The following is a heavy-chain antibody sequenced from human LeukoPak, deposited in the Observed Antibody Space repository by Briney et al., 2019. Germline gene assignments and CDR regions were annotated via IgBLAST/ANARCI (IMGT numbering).Heavy chain of an antibody. CDR2: IDPSDSYT. Sequence: GESLKISCKGSGXSFTSYWISWVRQMPGKGLEWMGRIDPSDSYTNYSPSFQGHVTISADKSISTAYLQWSSLKASDTAMYYCARLGAGRDGYNHFDYWGQGTLVTVSS. CDR3: ARLGAGRDGYNHFDY. J-gene: IGHJ4*02. D-gene: IGHD5-24*01. V-gene: IGHV5-10-1*01. CDR1: GXSFTSYW.